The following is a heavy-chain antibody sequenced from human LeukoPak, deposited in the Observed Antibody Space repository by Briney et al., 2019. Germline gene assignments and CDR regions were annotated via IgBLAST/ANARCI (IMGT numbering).Heavy chain of an antibody. CDR1: GYTFTSYA. Sequence: ASVKVSCKDSGYTFTSYAMNWVRQAPGQGLEWMGWINTNTGNPTYAQGFTGRFVFSLDTSVSTAYLQISSLKAEDTAVYYCATPWPVRYFDLAHWGQGTLVTVSS. J-gene: IGHJ4*02. D-gene: IGHD3-9*01. CDR2: INTNTGNP. CDR3: ATPWPVRYFDLAH. V-gene: IGHV7-4-1*02.